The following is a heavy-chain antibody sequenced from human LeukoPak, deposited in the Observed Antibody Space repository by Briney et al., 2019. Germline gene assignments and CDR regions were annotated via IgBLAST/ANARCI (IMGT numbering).Heavy chain of an antibody. CDR2: ISSGSSYK. CDR1: GFTFSDYY. V-gene: IGHV3-11*06. Sequence: GGSLRLSCAASGFTFSDYYMTWIRQAPGKGLEWVSYISSGSSYKDYADSVKGRFTISRDNAKNSLYLQMNSLRAEDTAVYYCARDLGDSSVADYWGQGTLVTVSS. J-gene: IGHJ4*02. CDR3: ARDLGDSSVADY. D-gene: IGHD3-22*01.